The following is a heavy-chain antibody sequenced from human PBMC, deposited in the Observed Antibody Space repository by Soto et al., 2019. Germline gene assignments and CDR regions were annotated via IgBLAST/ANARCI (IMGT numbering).Heavy chain of an antibody. CDR3: AREPANHYDILTGPFDY. D-gene: IGHD3-9*01. J-gene: IGHJ4*02. Sequence: PSETLSLTCTVSGGSISSGDYYWSWIRQPPGKGLEWIGYIYYSGSTYYNPSLKSRVTISVDTSKNQFSLKLSSVTAADTAVYYCAREPANHYDILTGPFDYWGQGTLVTVSS. CDR1: GGSISSGDYY. CDR2: IYYSGST. V-gene: IGHV4-30-4*01.